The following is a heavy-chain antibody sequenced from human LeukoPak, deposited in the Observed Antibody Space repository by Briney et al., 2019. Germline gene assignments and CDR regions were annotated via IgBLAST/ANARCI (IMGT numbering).Heavy chain of an antibody. Sequence: GGSLRLSCAAFGFTVSSNYMSWVRQAPGKGLEWVSVIYSGGSTYYVDSVKGRFTISRDNSKNTLYLQMNTLRAEDAAVYYCASLEGTTYYDYWGQGTLVTVSS. CDR1: GFTVSSNY. J-gene: IGHJ4*02. V-gene: IGHV3-53*01. CDR2: IYSGGST. D-gene: IGHD1-7*01. CDR3: ASLEGTTYYDY.